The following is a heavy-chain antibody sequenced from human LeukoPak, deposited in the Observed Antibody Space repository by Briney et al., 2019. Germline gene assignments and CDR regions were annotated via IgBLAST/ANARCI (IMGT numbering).Heavy chain of an antibody. J-gene: IGHJ4*02. Sequence: GRSLRLSCAASGFTFSSYGMHWVRQAPGKGLEWVAVISYDGSNKYYADSVKGRFTISRDNSKNTLYLQMNSLRAEDTAVYYCAKETDYGDYVDYWGQGTPVTVSS. CDR2: ISYDGSNK. CDR3: AKETDYGDYVDY. V-gene: IGHV3-30*18. D-gene: IGHD4-17*01. CDR1: GFTFSSYG.